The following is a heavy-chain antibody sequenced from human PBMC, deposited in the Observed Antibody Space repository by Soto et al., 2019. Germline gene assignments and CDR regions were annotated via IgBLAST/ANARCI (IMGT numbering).Heavy chain of an antibody. J-gene: IGHJ6*02. CDR2: IYYSGST. CDR3: ARALVDTAINYYYYGMDV. D-gene: IGHD5-18*01. CDR1: GGSVSSGSYY. Sequence: SETLSLTCTVSGGSVSSGSYYWSWIRQPPGKGLEWIGYIYYSGSTNCNPSLKSRVTISVDTSKNQFSLKLSSVTAADTAVYYCARALVDTAINYYYYGMDVWGQGTTVTVSS. V-gene: IGHV4-61*01.